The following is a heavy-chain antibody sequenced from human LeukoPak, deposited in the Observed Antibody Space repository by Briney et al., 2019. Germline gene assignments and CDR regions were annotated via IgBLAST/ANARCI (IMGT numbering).Heavy chain of an antibody. CDR1: GFTFNNYA. CDR3: AKGSSGYLVY. J-gene: IGHJ4*02. Sequence: GGSLRLSCVASGFTFNNYAMYWVRQAPGKGLEWVSTITGSGGSTYYADSVKGRFAISRDNSKNTLYLQLSSLRAEDTAAYYCAKGSSGYLVYWGQGTLVTVSS. D-gene: IGHD3-22*01. V-gene: IGHV3-23*01. CDR2: ITGSGGST.